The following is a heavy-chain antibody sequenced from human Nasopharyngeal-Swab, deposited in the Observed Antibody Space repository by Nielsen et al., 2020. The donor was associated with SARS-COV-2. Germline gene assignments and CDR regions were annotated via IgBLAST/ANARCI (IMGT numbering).Heavy chain of an antibody. D-gene: IGHD2-2*03. Sequence: GESLKISCAASGFTFSSYAMHWVRQAPGKGLEWVSAISGSGGSTYYADSVKGRFTISRDNSKNTLYLQMNSLRAEDTAVYYCAMAMDFALDYWGQGTLVTVSS. V-gene: IGHV3-23*01. J-gene: IGHJ4*02. CDR1: GFTFSSYA. CDR2: ISGSGGST. CDR3: AMAMDFALDY.